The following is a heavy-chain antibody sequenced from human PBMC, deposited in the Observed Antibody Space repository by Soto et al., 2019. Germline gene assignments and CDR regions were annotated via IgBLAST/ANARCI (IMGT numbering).Heavy chain of an antibody. CDR2: IYYSGST. Sequence: TSETLSLTCTVSGGSVSSGSYYWSWIWQPPGKGLEWIGYIYYSGSTNYNPSLKSRVTISVDTSKNQFSLKLSSVTAADTAVYYCARVPVTTVSRGAFDIWGQGTMVTVSS. J-gene: IGHJ3*02. V-gene: IGHV4-61*01. CDR3: ARVPVTTVSRGAFDI. CDR1: GGSVSSGSYY. D-gene: IGHD4-17*01.